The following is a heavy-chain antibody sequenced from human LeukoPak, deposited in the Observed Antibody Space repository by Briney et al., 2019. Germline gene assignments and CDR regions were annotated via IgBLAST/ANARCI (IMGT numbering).Heavy chain of an antibody. CDR1: GGSISSGGYY. CDR2: IYYSGST. D-gene: IGHD3-10*01. J-gene: IGHJ4*02. V-gene: IGHV4-31*03. Sequence: SQTLSLTCTVSGGSISSGGYYWSWIRQHPGKGLEWIGYIYYSGSTYYNPSLKSRVTISVDTSKNQFSLKLSSVTAADTAVYYCARTYYYGSGSYVSFRYSDYWGQGTLVTVSS. CDR3: ARTYYYGSGSYVSFRYSDY.